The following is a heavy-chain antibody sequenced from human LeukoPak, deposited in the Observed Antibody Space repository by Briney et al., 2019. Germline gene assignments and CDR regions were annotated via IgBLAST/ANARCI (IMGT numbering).Heavy chain of an antibody. Sequence: GASVKVSCKTSGYTFNNYGIIWVRQAPGQGLEWMGWLNPYNGYTNYAQNFQGKVTMTIDTSTSTAYMELRSLRSDDTAVYYCARDGEYQLLGGWFDPWGQGTLVTVSS. D-gene: IGHD2-2*01. V-gene: IGHV1-18*01. CDR2: LNPYNGYT. J-gene: IGHJ5*02. CDR3: ARDGEYQLLGGWFDP. CDR1: GYTFNNYG.